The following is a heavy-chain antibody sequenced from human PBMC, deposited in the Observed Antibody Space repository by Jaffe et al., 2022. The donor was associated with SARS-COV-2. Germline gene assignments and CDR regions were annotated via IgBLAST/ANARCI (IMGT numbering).Heavy chain of an antibody. D-gene: IGHD6-19*01. CDR3: ARVPRGYTVAGNFDY. J-gene: IGHJ4*02. V-gene: IGHV4-34*01. Sequence: QVQLQQWGAGLLKPSETLSLTCAVYGGSFSGYYWSWIRQPPGKGLEWIGEINHSGSTNYNPSLKSRVTISVDTSKNQFSLKLSSVTAADTAVYYCARVPRGYTVAGNFDYWGQGTLVTVSS. CDR1: GGSFSGYY. CDR2: INHSGST.